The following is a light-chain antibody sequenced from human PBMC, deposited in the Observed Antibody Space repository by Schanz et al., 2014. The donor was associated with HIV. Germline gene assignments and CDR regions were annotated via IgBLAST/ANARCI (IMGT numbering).Light chain of an antibody. CDR3: ATWDSNTLWV. CDR2: LEGSGSY. CDR1: SGHSSYA. J-gene: IGLJ3*02. V-gene: IGLV4-60*03. Sequence: QLVLTQSPSASASLGASVKLTCTLSSGHSSYAIAWHQQQPEKGPRYLMKLEGSGSYNKGSGVPDRFSGSSSGADRYLTISNLQSEDEADYYCATWDSNTLWVFGGGTKVTVL.